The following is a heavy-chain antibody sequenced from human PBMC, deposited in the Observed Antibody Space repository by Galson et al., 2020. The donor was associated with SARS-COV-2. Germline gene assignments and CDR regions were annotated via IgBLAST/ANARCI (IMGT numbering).Heavy chain of an antibody. CDR3: AAKMCGGY. J-gene: IGHJ4*02. CDR1: GFTFSSYG. D-gene: IGHD3-10*02. CDR2: ISYDGSNK. V-gene: IGHV3-30*03. Sequence: GESLKISCAASGFTFSSYGMHWVRQAPGKGLEWVAVISYDGSNKYYADSVKGRFTISRDNSKNTLYLQMNSLRAEDTAVYYCAAKMCGGYWGQGTRVTVSS.